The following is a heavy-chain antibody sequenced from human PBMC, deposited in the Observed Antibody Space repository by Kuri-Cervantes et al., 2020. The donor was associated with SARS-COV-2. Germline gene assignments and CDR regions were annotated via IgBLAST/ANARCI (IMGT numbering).Heavy chain of an antibody. Sequence: GSLRLSCTVSGYSISSGYYWGWIRQPPGKGLEWIGSIYHSGSTYYNPSLKSRVTISVDTSKNQFSLKLSSVTAADTAVYYCARGLGVPAATYFDYWGQGTLVTVSS. J-gene: IGHJ4*02. CDR2: IYHSGST. CDR3: ARGLGVPAATYFDY. CDR1: GYSISSGYY. D-gene: IGHD2-2*01. V-gene: IGHV4-38-2*02.